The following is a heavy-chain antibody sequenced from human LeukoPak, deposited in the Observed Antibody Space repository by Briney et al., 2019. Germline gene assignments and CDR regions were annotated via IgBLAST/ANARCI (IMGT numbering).Heavy chain of an antibody. J-gene: IGHJ4*02. CDR3: ARSPYTYGSGSYFDY. CDR1: GFTFSDYY. CDR2: ISSSSSYT. D-gene: IGHD3-10*01. Sequence: PGGSLRLSCAASGFTFSDYYMSWIRQAPGKGLEWVSYISSSSSYTNYADSVKGRFTISRDNAKNSLYLQMNSLRAEDTAVYYCARSPYTYGSGSYFDYWGQGTLVTVSS. V-gene: IGHV3-11*03.